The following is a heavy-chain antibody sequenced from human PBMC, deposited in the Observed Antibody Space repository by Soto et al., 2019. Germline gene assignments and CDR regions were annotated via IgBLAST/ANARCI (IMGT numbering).Heavy chain of an antibody. CDR3: ARRGLESLITMVRGVIMYYYYGMDV. D-gene: IGHD3-10*01. J-gene: IGHJ6*02. CDR1: GGTFSSYA. V-gene: IGHV1-69*13. CDR2: IIPIFGTA. Sequence: SVKVSCKASGGTFSSYAISWVRQAPGQGLEWMGGIIPIFGTANYAQKFQGRVTITADESTSTAYMELSSLRSEDTAVYYCARRGLESLITMVRGVIMYYYYGMDVWGQGTTVTVSS.